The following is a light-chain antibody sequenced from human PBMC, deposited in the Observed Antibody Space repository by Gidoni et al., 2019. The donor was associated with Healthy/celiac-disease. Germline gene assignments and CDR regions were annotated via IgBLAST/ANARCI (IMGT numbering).Light chain of an antibody. CDR2: GAS. V-gene: IGKV4-1*01. CDR3: QQYYSTPYT. CDR1: QSVLYSSNNKNY. Sequence: IVMTQSPDSLAVSLGERATIDCKSSQSVLYSSNNKNYLAWYQQKPGQPPKLLIYGASTRESGVPERFSGSGSGTDFTLTISSLQAEDVAVYYCQQYYSTPYTFGQGTKLEIK. J-gene: IGKJ2*01.